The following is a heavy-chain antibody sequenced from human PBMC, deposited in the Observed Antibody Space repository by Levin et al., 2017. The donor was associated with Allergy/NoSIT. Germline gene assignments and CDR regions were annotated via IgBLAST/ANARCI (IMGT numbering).Heavy chain of an antibody. V-gene: IGHV4-31*03. CDR2: IYYSGTT. CDR3: ARDSRVLYDSPSYSYYTMDV. J-gene: IGHJ6*02. CDR1: GGSINSGAYY. Sequence: LRLSCTVSGGSINSGAYYWSWIRQHPGKGLEWIGYIYYSGTTYYNPSLKSRVTISIDTSKNQFSLKLRSVTASDTAVYYCARDSRVLYDSPSYSYYTMDVWGQGTTVTVSS. D-gene: IGHD3-9*01.